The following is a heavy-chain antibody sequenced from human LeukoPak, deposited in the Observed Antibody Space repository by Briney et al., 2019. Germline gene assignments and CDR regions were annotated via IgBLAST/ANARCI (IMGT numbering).Heavy chain of an antibody. CDR2: IYHSGDT. D-gene: IGHD1-26*01. CDR3: ARRGVGASPFDF. J-gene: IGHJ4*02. Sequence: PSETLSLTCTVSGDSIDSPTYFWGWIRQSPGKGLEWIATIYHSGDTFYTPSLQSRVTISVDIIKNQFSLKVNSVTAADTAVYYCARRGVGASPFDFWGQGTLVTVS. CDR1: GDSIDSPTYF. V-gene: IGHV4-39*01.